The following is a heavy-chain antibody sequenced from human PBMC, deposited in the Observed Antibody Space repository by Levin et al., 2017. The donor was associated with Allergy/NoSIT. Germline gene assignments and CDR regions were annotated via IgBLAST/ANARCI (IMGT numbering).Heavy chain of an antibody. Sequence: GESLKISCAASGFTFSDYYMSWIRQAPGKGLEWVSYISSSSSYTNYADSVKGRFTISRDNAKNSLYLQMNSLRADDTAVYYCARRGGIAVAGTGIDYWGQGTLVTVSS. D-gene: IGHD6-19*01. CDR2: ISSSSSYT. J-gene: IGHJ4*02. CDR3: ARRGGIAVAGTGIDY. CDR1: GFTFSDYY. V-gene: IGHV3-11*03.